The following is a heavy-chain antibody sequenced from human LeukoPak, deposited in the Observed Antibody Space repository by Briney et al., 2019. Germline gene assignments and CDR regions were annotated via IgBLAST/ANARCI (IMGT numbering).Heavy chain of an antibody. V-gene: IGHV1-18*01. J-gene: IGHJ6*03. D-gene: IGHD6-13*01. CDR3: ARAPTGYSSSWYKGGYYYYYMDV. CDR1: GYTFTRYG. CDR2: ISAYNGHT. Sequence: ASVKVSCKASGYTFTRYGISWVRQAPGQRLEWMGWISAYNGHTNYTQKLQGRVTMTRNTSISTAYMELSSLRSEDTAVYYCARAPTGYSSSWYKGGYYYYYMDVWGKGTTVTISS.